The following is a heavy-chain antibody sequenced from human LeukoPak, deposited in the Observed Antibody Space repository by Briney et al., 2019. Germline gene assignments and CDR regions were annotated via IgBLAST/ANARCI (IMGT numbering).Heavy chain of an antibody. J-gene: IGHJ4*02. CDR1: GGSFSGYY. CDR2: INHSGST. V-gene: IGHV4-34*01. CDR3: ARGAGYCSSTSCYFLDY. D-gene: IGHD2-2*01. Sequence: SETLSLTCAVYGGSFSGYYWSWIRQPPGKGLEWIGEINHSGSTNYNPSLKSRVTISVDTSKNQFSLKLSSVTAADTAVYYCARGAGYCSSTSCYFLDYWGQGTLVTVSS.